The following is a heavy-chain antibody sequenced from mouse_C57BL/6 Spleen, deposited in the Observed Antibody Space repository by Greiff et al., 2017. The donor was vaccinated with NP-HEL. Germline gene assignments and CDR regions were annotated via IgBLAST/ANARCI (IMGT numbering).Heavy chain of an antibody. V-gene: IGHV1-52*01. CDR3: ARELPGAY. CDR1: GYTFTSYW. D-gene: IGHD2-12*01. J-gene: IGHJ3*01. Sequence: QVQLQQPGAELVRPGSSVKLSCKASGYTFTSYWMQWVKQRPIQGLEWIGNIDPSDSDTHYNQKFKDKATLTVDKSSSTAYMHLSSLTSEDSAVYYCARELPGAYWGQGTLVTVSA. CDR2: IDPSDSDT.